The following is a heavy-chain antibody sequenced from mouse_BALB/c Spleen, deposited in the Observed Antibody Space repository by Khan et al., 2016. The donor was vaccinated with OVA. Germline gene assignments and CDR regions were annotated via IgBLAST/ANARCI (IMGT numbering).Heavy chain of an antibody. CDR1: GLTFSSSA. J-gene: IGHJ2*01. V-gene: IGHV5-9-1*01. CDR3: AGSITPVVAFYY. CDR2: ISTGGRKI. Sequence: DVMLVESGGGLVKPGGSLKLSCAASGLTFSSSAMSWVRQTPEKRLEWVATISTGGRKIYYADSVKGRFTISRDNAKNTLSLQMSSLRSEDTAMYYCAGSITPVVAFYYWGQGTTLTVSS. D-gene: IGHD1-1*01.